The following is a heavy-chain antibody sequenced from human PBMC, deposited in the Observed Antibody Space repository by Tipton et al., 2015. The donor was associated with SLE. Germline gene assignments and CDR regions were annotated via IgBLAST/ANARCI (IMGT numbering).Heavy chain of an antibody. Sequence: TLSLTCTVSGGSISRGSYYWSWIRQPAGKGLEWIGQIHTTGSTNYSPSLTGRVTMSLDTSKNQFSLRLSCVTAADTAVYYCAREEGDDSNWGWLDPWGQGTLVSVSS. D-gene: IGHD5-24*01. CDR1: GGSISRGSYY. V-gene: IGHV4-61*09. J-gene: IGHJ5*02. CDR3: AREEGDDSNWGWLDP. CDR2: IHTTGST.